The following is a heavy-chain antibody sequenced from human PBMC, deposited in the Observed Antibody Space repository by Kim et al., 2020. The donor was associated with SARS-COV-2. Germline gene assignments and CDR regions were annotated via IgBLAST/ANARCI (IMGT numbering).Heavy chain of an antibody. CDR3: ARDLYYYYDSSGYYYYYG. J-gene: IGHJ6*01. Sequence: GGSLRLSCAASGFTFSSYSMNWVRQAPGKGLEWVSYISSSSTIYYADSVKGRFTISRDNAKNSLYLQMNSLRDEDTAVYYCARDLYYYYDSSGYYYYYG. D-gene: IGHD3-22*01. CDR1: GFTFSSYS. CDR2: ISSSSTI. V-gene: IGHV3-48*02.